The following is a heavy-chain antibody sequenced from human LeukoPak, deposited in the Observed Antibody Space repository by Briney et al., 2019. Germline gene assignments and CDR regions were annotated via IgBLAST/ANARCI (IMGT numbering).Heavy chain of an antibody. D-gene: IGHD4-23*01. J-gene: IGHJ4*02. CDR3: TTVGDYVGEASSDY. CDR2: TKRKADGGTM. V-gene: IGHV3-15*01. Sequence: PGGSLRLSCTASGLTFSDAWMSWVRQAPGKGLEWVGRTKRKADGGTMEYAAPVKARFTISIDDSKNTLYLQMNSLKIEDTAVYYCTTVGDYVGEASSDYWGQGTLVTVSS. CDR1: GLTFSDAW.